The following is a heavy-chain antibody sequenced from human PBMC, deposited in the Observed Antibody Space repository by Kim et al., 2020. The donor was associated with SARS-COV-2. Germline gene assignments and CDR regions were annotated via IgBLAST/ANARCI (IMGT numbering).Heavy chain of an antibody. CDR1: GFTFDDYA. J-gene: IGHJ6*02. D-gene: IGHD1-26*01. CDR3: AKESGYGMDG. V-gene: IGHV3-9*01. CDR2: ISWNSGSI. Sequence: GGSLRLSCAASGFTFDDYAMHWVRQAPGKGLEWVSGISWNSGSIGYADSVKGRFTISRDNAKNSLYLQMNSLRAEDTALYYCAKESGYGMDGWGQGTTVTVPS.